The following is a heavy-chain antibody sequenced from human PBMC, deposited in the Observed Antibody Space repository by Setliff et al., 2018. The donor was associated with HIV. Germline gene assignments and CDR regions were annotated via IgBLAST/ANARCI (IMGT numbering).Heavy chain of an antibody. V-gene: IGHV1-46*01. CDR3: ARGVSSGTYYFSKFNWFEP. CDR2: IHPSGGST. CDR1: GYTFTNYY. D-gene: IGHD1-26*01. Sequence: ASVKVSCKASGYTFTNYYIHWVRQAPGQGLEWMGIIHPSGGSTNYAQNFQGRVSMTRDTYTTTVYMELSSLRFEDTDVYYCARGVSSGTYYFSKFNWFEPWGQGSRVTVSS. J-gene: IGHJ5*01.